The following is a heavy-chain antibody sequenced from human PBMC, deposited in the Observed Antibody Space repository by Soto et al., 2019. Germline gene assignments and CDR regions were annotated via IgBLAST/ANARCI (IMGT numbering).Heavy chain of an antibody. Sequence: PGESLKISGKGSGYSFTSYWICWVRQMPGKGLXWMXXIXXGXSXXXYXXSFQGQVTISADKSISTAYLQWSSLKASDTAMYYCARRYSSGWYFDYWGQGTLVTASS. CDR3: ARRYSSGWYFDY. V-gene: IGHV5-51*01. J-gene: IGHJ4*02. CDR2: IXXGXSXX. CDR1: GYSFTSYW. D-gene: IGHD6-19*01.